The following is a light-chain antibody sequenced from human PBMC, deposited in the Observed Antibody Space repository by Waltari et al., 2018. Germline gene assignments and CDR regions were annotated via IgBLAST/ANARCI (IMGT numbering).Light chain of an antibody. CDR3: SSYGGNTYHLI. V-gene: IGLV2-8*01. CDR2: EVS. J-gene: IGLJ2*01. Sequence: QSALTQPPSASGSPGQSVTISCTGTSSHVGAYDYVSRHQQDPGKPPKLMICEVSKRPSGVPDRFSGSKSGNTASLTVSGLQAEDEADYYCSSYGGNTYHLIFGGGTKLTVL. CDR1: SSHVGAYDY.